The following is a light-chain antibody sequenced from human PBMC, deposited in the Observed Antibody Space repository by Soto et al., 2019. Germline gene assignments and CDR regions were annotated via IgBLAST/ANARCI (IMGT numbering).Light chain of an antibody. CDR2: LNSDGSH. CDR3: QTWDTGIVV. CDR1: SGHSSYA. V-gene: IGLV4-69*01. J-gene: IGLJ2*01. Sequence: SLGASVKLTCTLSSGHSSYAIAWHQQQPEKGPRYLMKLNSDGSHSKGDGIPDRFSGSSSGAERYLTISSLQSEDEADYYCQTWDTGIVVFGGGTKLTVL.